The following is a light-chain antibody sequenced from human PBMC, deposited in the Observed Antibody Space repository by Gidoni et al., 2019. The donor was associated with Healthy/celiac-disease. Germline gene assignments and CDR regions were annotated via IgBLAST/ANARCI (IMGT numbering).Light chain of an antibody. CDR3: QQRSNWPLT. V-gene: IGKV3-11*01. CDR2: DAS. J-gene: IGKJ4*01. Sequence: EMVWTQTPATLSLSPGERATRSCRTSQRVSSYFALYQQTPVQAPRLLIYDASNRATGIPAMFSGGWSGTDFPLSIRSLEPEDFAVYDCQQRSNWPLTFGGGTKVEI. CDR1: QRVSSY.